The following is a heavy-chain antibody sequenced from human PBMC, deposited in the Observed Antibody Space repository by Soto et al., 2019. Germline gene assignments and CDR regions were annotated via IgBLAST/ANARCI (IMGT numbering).Heavy chain of an antibody. J-gene: IGHJ4*01. D-gene: IGHD6-19*01. Sequence: PSETLSLTCTVSGGSVRSGRYYWSWIRQPPGKGLEWIGYVFYSGSTRYNPSLNSRVTISVDTSKNQFSLKLTSVTAAATAMYYSAGVPPPGLAMDVVYNFEYWGQGTLVTVSS. V-gene: IGHV4-61*01. CDR1: GGSVRSGRYY. CDR2: VFYSGST. CDR3: AGVPPPGLAMDVVYNFEY.